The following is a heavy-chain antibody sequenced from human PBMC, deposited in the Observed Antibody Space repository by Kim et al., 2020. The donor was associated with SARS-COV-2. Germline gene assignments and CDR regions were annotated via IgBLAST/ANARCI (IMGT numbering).Heavy chain of an antibody. Sequence: NPSPRGRVTIFVDTSKNHFSLKLSSVTAADAAVYYCARAASSWYRFDYWGQGVLVTVSS. V-gene: IGHV4-39*02. J-gene: IGHJ4*02. D-gene: IGHD6-13*01. CDR3: ARAASSWYRFDY.